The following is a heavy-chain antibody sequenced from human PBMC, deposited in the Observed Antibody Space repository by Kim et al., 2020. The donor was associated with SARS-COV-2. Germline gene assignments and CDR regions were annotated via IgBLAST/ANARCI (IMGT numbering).Heavy chain of an antibody. Sequence: ASVKVSCTASGYTFTSYGISWVRQAPGQGLEWMGWVSAYGDSTNYAQKFRGRVTMTTDTSTSTAYMELRSLRSDDTAVYYCARDFNAGGDCFDPWGQGTLVTVSS. CDR3: ARDFNAGGDCFDP. CDR2: VSAYGDST. J-gene: IGHJ5*02. CDR1: GYTFTSYG. V-gene: IGHV1-18*01. D-gene: IGHD3-16*01.